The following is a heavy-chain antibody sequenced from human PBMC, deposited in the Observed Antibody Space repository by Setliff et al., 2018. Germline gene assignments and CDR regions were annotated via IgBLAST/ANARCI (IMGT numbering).Heavy chain of an antibody. J-gene: IGHJ5*02. V-gene: IGHV1-3*01. Sequence: ASVKVSCKASGYTLTRHDLNWVRQAPGQGLEWMGWINAGNGNTKYSQKFQGRVTLTRDTSASTAYTELSSLRSEDTAVYYCARGLMVRRSNWFDPWGQGTLVTVSS. CDR2: INAGNGNT. CDR3: ARGLMVRRSNWFDP. D-gene: IGHD3-10*01. CDR1: GYTLTRHD.